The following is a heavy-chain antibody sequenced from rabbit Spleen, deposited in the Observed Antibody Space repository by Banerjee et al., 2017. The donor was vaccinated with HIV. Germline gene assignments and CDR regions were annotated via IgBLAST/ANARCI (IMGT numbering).Heavy chain of an antibody. CDR3: ARDTGTSFSTYGMDL. D-gene: IGHD8-1*01. CDR2: INAVTGKA. V-gene: IGHV1S40*01. Sequence: SLEESGGDLVKPGASLTLTCTASGFSFSNKAVMCWVRQAPGKGLEWIACINAVTGKAVYASWAKGRFTISKTSSTTVTLQMTSLTAADTATYFCARDTGTSFSTYGMDLWGPGTLVTVS. CDR1: GFSFSNKAV. J-gene: IGHJ6*01.